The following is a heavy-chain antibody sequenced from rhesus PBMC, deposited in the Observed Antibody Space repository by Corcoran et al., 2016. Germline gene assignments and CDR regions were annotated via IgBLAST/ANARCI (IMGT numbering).Heavy chain of an antibody. CDR3: ASHGGTYTVRFDV. D-gene: IGHD1-44*01. V-gene: IGHV4-173*01. Sequence: QLQLQESGPGLVKPSETLSLTCGVSGGSISSHYWSWIRQPPGKGLEWIGRMFGSSGSTDYNPSLKSRVTISRDTSKNQFSLKLTSVTAADTAVYYWASHGGTYTVRFDVWGAGVLVSVSS. J-gene: IGHJ5-1*01. CDR1: GGSISSHY. CDR2: MFGSSGST.